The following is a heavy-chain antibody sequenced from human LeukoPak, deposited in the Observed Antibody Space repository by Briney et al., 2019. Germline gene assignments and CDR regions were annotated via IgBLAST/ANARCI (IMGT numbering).Heavy chain of an antibody. CDR3: ARGGIRAAGLPHLDY. CDR1: GYTFTRYG. Sequence: RGASVNVSCKASGYTFTRYGISWVRQAPGQGLEWMGWISAYNGNTNYAQKLQGRVTMTTDTSTSTAYMELRSLRSDDTAVYYCARGGIRAAGLPHLDYWGQGTLVTVSS. V-gene: IGHV1-18*01. D-gene: IGHD6-13*01. CDR2: ISAYNGNT. J-gene: IGHJ4*02.